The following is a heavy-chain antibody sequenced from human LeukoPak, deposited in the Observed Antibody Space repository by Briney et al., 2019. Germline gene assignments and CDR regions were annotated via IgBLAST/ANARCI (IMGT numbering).Heavy chain of an antibody. CDR1: GGSISSGSYY. Sequence: PSETLSLTCTVSGGSISSGSYYWSWIRQAAGKGLEWIGRIYTSGSTNYNPSLKSRVTISVDTSKNQFSLKLSSVTAADTAVYYCARGLEGRPSTINYYYYYMDVWGKGTTVTVSS. D-gene: IGHD6-19*01. V-gene: IGHV4-61*02. CDR3: ARGLEGRPSTINYYYYYMDV. CDR2: IYTSGST. J-gene: IGHJ6*03.